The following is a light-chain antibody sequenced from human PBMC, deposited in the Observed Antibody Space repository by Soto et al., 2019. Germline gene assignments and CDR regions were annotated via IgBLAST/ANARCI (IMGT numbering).Light chain of an antibody. CDR2: DAS. Sequence: EIVLTQSPATLSLSPGDSATLSCRASQSVDIYLAWYQQKVGQPPRLLIYDASKRATGVPARFRGTGSGTDLTLTIGSRETEDFAVSYCQQRYAWPPITFGQGTRLEIK. J-gene: IGKJ5*01. CDR3: QQRYAWPPIT. V-gene: IGKV3-11*01. CDR1: QSVDIY.